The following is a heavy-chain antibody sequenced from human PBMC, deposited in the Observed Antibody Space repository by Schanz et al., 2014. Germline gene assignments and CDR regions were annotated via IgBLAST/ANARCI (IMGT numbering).Heavy chain of an antibody. J-gene: IGHJ4*02. Sequence: VQLQQSGPGLVKPSDTLSLTCTVSGGSISRHYWSWIRQPPGKGLEWIGYIHYSGNSNYNPSLKSRVTISRDTSKNQVSLNLRSVTAADTAFYHCARELGREGGFDSWGQGTLVTVTS. CDR2: IHYSGNS. CDR3: ARELGREGGFDS. D-gene: IGHD2-15*01. CDR1: GGSISRHY. V-gene: IGHV4-59*11.